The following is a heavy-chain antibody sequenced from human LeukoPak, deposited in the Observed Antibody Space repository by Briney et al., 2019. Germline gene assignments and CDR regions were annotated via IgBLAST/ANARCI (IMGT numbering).Heavy chain of an antibody. CDR1: GYSISSGYY. CDR3: ARDEERLAAFDI. D-gene: IGHD1-1*01. CDR2: IYHSGST. V-gene: IGHV4-38-2*02. Sequence: SETLSLTCTVSGYSISSGYYWGWIRQPPGKGLEWIGSIYHSGSTYYNPSLKSRVTISVDTSKNQFSLKLSSVTAADTAAYYCARDEERLAAFDIWGQGTMVTVSS. J-gene: IGHJ3*02.